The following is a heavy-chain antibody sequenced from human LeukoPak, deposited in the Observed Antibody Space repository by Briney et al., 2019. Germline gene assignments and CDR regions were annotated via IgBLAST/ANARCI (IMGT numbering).Heavy chain of an antibody. V-gene: IGHV4-30-2*01. CDR3: AREPIYGSGSYFDY. CDR2: IYHSGST. D-gene: IGHD3-10*01. CDR1: GGSISSGGYS. Sequence: SQTLSLTCAVSGGSISSGGYSWSWIRQPPGKGLEWIGYIYHSGSTYYNPSLKSRVTISVDRSKNQFSLKLSSVTAADTAVYYCAREPIYGSGSYFDYWGQGTLVTVSS. J-gene: IGHJ4*02.